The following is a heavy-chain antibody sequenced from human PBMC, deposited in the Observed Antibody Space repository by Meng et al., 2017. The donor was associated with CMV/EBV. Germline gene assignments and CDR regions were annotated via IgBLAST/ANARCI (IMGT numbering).Heavy chain of an antibody. CDR2: INHSGST. CDR3: ARDGYYDSSGYYWDDAFDI. D-gene: IGHD3-22*01. Sequence: LRLSCAVYGGSFSGYYWSWIRQPPGKGLEWIGEINHSGSTNYNPSLKSRVTISVDTSKNQFSLKLSSVTAADTAVYYCARDGYYDSSGYYWDDAFDIWGQGTMVTVSS. J-gene: IGHJ3*02. CDR1: GGSFSGYY. V-gene: IGHV4-34*09.